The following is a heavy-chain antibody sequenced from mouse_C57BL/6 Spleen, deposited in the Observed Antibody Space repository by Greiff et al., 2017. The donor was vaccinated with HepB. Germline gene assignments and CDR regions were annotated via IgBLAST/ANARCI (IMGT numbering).Heavy chain of an antibody. Sequence: QVQLQQPGAELVKPGASVKLSCKASGYTFTSYWMQWVKQRPGQGLEWIGEIDPSDSYTNYNQKFKGKATLTVDTSSSTAYMQLSSLTSEDSAVYYCARYGYSDYWGQGTTLTVSS. CDR2: IDPSDSYT. CDR1: GYTFTSYW. V-gene: IGHV1-50*01. CDR3: ARYGYSDY. D-gene: IGHD2-2*01. J-gene: IGHJ2*01.